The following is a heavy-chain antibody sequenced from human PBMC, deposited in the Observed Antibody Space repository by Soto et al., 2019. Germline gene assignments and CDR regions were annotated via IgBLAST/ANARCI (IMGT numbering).Heavy chain of an antibody. Sequence: QVQLVESGGGVVQPGRSLRLSCAASGFTFSSYAMHWVRQAPGKGLEWVAVISYDGSNKYYADSVKGRFTISRDNSKNTLYLQMNSLRAEDTAVYYCARDRVYYYDSSGYYLPEDAFDIWGQGTMVTVSS. CDR2: ISYDGSNK. J-gene: IGHJ3*02. V-gene: IGHV3-30-3*01. D-gene: IGHD3-22*01. CDR3: ARDRVYYYDSSGYYLPEDAFDI. CDR1: GFTFSSYA.